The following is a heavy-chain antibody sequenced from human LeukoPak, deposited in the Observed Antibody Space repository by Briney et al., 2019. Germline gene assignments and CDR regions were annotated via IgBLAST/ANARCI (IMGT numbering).Heavy chain of an antibody. D-gene: IGHD2-21*01. CDR3: ARDPALFPPQGVFDY. CDR1: GDSLSSYY. J-gene: IGHJ4*02. V-gene: IGHV4-59*01. Sequence: PSETLSLTCTVSGDSLSSYYWSWIRQPPGKGLEWIGYIYYSGSTNYNPSLKSRVTISVDTSTNQFSLKLSSVTAADTAVYDCARDPALFPPQGVFDYWGQGTLVTVSS. CDR2: IYYSGST.